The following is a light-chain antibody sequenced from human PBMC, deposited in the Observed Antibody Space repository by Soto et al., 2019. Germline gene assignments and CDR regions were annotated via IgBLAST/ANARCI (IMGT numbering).Light chain of an antibody. CDR3: CSYAGSYTGV. CDR2: DVS. Sequence: QSALTQPRSVSGSPGQSVTISCTGTSSDVGGYNYVSWFQQHPGKAPKLIICDVSKRPSGVPDRFSGSKSGNTASLTISGLQAEDEADYYCCSYAGSYTGVFGTGTKVTVL. V-gene: IGLV2-11*01. CDR1: SSDVGGYNY. J-gene: IGLJ1*01.